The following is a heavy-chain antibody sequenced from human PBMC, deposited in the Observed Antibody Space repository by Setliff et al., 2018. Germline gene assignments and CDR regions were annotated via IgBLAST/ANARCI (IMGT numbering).Heavy chain of an antibody. CDR1: GGSFSGYY. Sequence: LSLTCAVYGGSFSGYYWSWIRQPPGKGLEWIGEINHTGSTNYSPSLKSRVTISVDTSKNQFFLKLSSVTAADTAVYYCARGYCNSVGCFFAGWFDPWGQGTLVTVSS. V-gene: IGHV4-34*01. D-gene: IGHD2-2*01. CDR2: INHTGST. J-gene: IGHJ5*02. CDR3: ARGYCNSVGCFFAGWFDP.